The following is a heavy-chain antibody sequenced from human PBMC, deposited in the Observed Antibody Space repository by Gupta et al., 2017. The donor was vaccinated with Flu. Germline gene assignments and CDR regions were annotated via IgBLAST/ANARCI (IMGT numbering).Heavy chain of an antibody. D-gene: IGHD6-13*01. Sequence: QVQLVESGGGVVQPGRSLRLSCAASGFTFSSYAMPWVRQAPGKGLEWVAVISYDGSNKYYADSVKGRFTISRDNSKNTLYLQMNSLRAEDTAVYYCAKDSSSWLYYFDYWGQGTLVTVSS. CDR2: ISYDGSNK. CDR3: AKDSSSWLYYFDY. CDR1: GFTFSSYA. J-gene: IGHJ4*02. V-gene: IGHV3-30*18.